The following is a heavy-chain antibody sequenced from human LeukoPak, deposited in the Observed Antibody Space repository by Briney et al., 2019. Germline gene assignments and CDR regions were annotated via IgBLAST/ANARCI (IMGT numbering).Heavy chain of an antibody. Sequence: GGSLRLSYAASGFTFSSYGMHWVRQAPGKGLEWVAFIRYDGSNKYYADSVKGRFTISRDNSKNTLYLQMNSLRAEDTAVYYCAEDHGGSYFPEYFQHWGQGTLVTVSS. D-gene: IGHD1-26*01. CDR2: IRYDGSNK. V-gene: IGHV3-30*02. CDR3: AEDHGGSYFPEYFQH. CDR1: GFTFSSYG. J-gene: IGHJ1*01.